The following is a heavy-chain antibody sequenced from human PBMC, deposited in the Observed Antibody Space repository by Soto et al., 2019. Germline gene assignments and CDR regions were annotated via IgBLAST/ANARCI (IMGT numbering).Heavy chain of an antibody. Sequence: GGSLRLSCAASGFTFSSYSMNWVRQAPGKGLEWVSVIYSGGSTYYADSVKGRFTISRDNSKNTLYLQMNSLRAEDTAVYYCAAYSSSWYYYYYGMDVWGQGTTVTVSS. CDR2: IYSGGST. CDR1: GFTFSSYS. D-gene: IGHD6-13*01. V-gene: IGHV3-53*01. J-gene: IGHJ6*02. CDR3: AAYSSSWYYYYYGMDV.